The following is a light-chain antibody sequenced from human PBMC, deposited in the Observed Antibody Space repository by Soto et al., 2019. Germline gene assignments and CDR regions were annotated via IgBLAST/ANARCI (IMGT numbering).Light chain of an antibody. V-gene: IGKV1-33*01. Sequence: DIHMTQSPPSLSVSVGDRVTITCQASQDISNYLHWFQQTPGKAPQLLIFEVSNLQTGVPSRFSGGGSGTDVALTISSLEPEDIATYYCQQYDSLPLTFGQGTRLEI. J-gene: IGKJ5*01. CDR1: QDISNY. CDR2: EVS. CDR3: QQYDSLPLT.